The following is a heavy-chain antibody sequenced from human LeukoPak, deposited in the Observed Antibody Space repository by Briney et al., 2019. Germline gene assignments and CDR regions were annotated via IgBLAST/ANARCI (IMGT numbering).Heavy chain of an antibody. Sequence: GGSLRLSCAASGFTFSGNYMSWVRQAPGKGLGWVSFIYSGGSTYYADYVKGRLSISRNNSKNTLISQMNSLRVEDTAVYYCWKALYDSTGDGYWGKGTLVTISS. J-gene: IGHJ4*02. D-gene: IGHD7-27*01. V-gene: IGHV3-53*01. CDR3: WKALYDSTGDGY. CDR2: IYSGGST. CDR1: GFTFSGNY.